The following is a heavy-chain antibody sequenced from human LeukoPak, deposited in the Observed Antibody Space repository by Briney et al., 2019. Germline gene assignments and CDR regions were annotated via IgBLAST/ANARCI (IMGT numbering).Heavy chain of an antibody. CDR1: GFTFSSYW. D-gene: IGHD3-10*01. Sequence: GGSLRLSCAASGFTFSSYWMHWVRQAPGKGLVWVSRINNDGTNTVYADSAKGRFTISRDNARNTLYLQMSSLRVKDTAVYYCVRGFLGPDYWGQGSLVIVSS. V-gene: IGHV3-74*01. CDR3: VRGFLGPDY. CDR2: INNDGTNT. J-gene: IGHJ4*02.